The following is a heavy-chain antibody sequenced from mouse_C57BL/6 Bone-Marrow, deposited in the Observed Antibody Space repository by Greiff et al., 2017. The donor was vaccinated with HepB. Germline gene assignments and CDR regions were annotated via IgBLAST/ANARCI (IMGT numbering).Heavy chain of an antibody. CDR2: ISNGGGST. Sequence: EVQGVESGGGLVQPGGSLKLSCAASGFTFSDYYMYWVRQTPEKRLEWVAYISNGGGSTYYPDTVKGRFTISRDNAKNTLYLQMSRLKSEDTAMYYCARHSNWFAYWGQGTLVTVSA. CDR3: ARHSNWFAY. V-gene: IGHV5-12*01. CDR1: GFTFSDYY. J-gene: IGHJ3*01.